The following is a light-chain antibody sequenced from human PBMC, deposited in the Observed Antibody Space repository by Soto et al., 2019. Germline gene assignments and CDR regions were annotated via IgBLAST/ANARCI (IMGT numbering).Light chain of an antibody. CDR2: DTS. V-gene: IGKV3-11*01. CDR3: QQRGNWPPT. CDR1: QSVGSH. Sequence: EIVLTQSPATLSLSPGETATLSCRASQSVGSHLAWYQQKPGQAPRLLIYDTSNRATGIPARFSGSVSRTDFTLTISSLDPEDFALYYCQQRGNWPPTFGPGTKVDIK. J-gene: IGKJ3*01.